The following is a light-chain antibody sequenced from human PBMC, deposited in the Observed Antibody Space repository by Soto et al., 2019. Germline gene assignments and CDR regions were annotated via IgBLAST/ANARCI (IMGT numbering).Light chain of an antibody. V-gene: IGKV2-30*01. CDR3: MQGTRWPPYT. Sequence: EVVMTQSPLSLPVTLGQPASISCRSSQSLAYIDGNTYLSWFQQRPGQSPRRLIYKVSNRESGXPXRXXGSGSGTELTLKISRVEAEDVGVYYCMQGTRWPPYTFGQGTKLEIK. CDR2: KVS. CDR1: QSLAYIDGNTY. J-gene: IGKJ2*01.